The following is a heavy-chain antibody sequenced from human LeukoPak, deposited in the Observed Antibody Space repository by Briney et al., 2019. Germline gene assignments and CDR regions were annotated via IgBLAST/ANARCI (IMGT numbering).Heavy chain of an antibody. Sequence: SETLSLTCAVYGGSFSGYYWSWLRQPPGKGLEWIGEINHSGSTNYNPSLKSRVTMSVDTSKNQFSLKLSSVTAADTAVYYCARDNYYDSSGYEYYFDYWGQGTLVTVSS. CDR3: ARDNYYDSSGYEYYFDY. CDR1: GGSFSGYY. D-gene: IGHD3-22*01. J-gene: IGHJ4*02. V-gene: IGHV4-34*01. CDR2: INHSGST.